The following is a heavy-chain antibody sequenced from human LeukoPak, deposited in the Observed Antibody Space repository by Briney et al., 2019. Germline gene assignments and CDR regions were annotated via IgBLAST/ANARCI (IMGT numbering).Heavy chain of an antibody. Sequence: GGSLRLSCAASGFTFNSYAMSWVRQAPGKGLEWVSAISGSGDDTYSADSMKGRFAISRDNSKNTLYLQMNSLRAEDTAIYYCAKERGTALDYRGQGTLVTVSS. V-gene: IGHV3-23*01. CDR2: ISGSGDDT. CDR3: AKERGTALDY. CDR1: GFTFNSYA. J-gene: IGHJ4*02. D-gene: IGHD1-1*01.